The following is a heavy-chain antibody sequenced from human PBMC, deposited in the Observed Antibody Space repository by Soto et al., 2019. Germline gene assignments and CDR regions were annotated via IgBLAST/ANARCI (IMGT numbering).Heavy chain of an antibody. Sequence: SVKVSCKASGGTCSIYAISCVLQAPLQWREWMGGIIPIFGTANYAQKFQGRVTITADESTSTAYMELSSLRSEDTAVYYCARSPGGAGYCGGDCYRGVFDYWGQGTLVTVSS. D-gene: IGHD2-21*02. CDR3: ARSPGGAGYCGGDCYRGVFDY. CDR1: GGTCSIYA. J-gene: IGHJ4*02. V-gene: IGHV1-69*13. CDR2: IIPIFGTA.